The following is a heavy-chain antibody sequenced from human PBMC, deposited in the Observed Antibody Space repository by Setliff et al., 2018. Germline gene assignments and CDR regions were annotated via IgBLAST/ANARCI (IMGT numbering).Heavy chain of an antibody. J-gene: IGHJ1*01. CDR3: ARDPWQWLTTFTFAEYFQH. D-gene: IGHD6-19*01. CDR2: IIPIFGTA. Sequence: GASVKVSCKASGGTFSSYAISWVRQAPGQGLEWMGRIIPIFGTANYAQKFQGRVTITADKSTSTAYMELSSLRSEDTAVYYCARDPWQWLTTFTFAEYFQHWGQGTLVTVSS. CDR1: GGTFSSYA. V-gene: IGHV1-69*06.